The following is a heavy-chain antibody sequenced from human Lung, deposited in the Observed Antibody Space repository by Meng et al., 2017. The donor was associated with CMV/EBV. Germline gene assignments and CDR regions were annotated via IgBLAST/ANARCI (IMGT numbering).Heavy chain of an antibody. CDR2: ISSSSTYI. CDR1: RFTFSGYC. V-gene: IGHV3-21*01. Sequence: GESLKISCAASRFTFSGYCMNWVRQAPGKGLEWVSSISSSSTYIYYADSVKGRFTISRDNAKNSLYLEMNSLRAEDTAVYYCVRDLPPYYDFWSGYLDFWGQGTLVTVSS. D-gene: IGHD3-3*01. J-gene: IGHJ4*02. CDR3: VRDLPPYYDFWSGYLDF.